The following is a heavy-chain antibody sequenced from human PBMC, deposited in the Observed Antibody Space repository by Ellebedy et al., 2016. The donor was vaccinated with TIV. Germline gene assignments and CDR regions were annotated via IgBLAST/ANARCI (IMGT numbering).Heavy chain of an antibody. Sequence: GESLKISCAASGLTFSSHAMSLVRQAPGKGLEWVSSITESGGNTYYADSVKGRFTISRDNAKRSLFLQMNSLRVDDTAVYYCVTWGQSYGRWGQGSLVTISS. J-gene: IGHJ4*02. CDR1: GLTFSSHA. V-gene: IGHV3-23*01. CDR3: VTWGQSYGR. D-gene: IGHD3-16*01. CDR2: ITESGGNT.